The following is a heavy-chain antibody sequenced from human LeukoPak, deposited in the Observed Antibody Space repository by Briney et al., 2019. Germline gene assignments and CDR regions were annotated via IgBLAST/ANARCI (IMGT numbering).Heavy chain of an antibody. J-gene: IGHJ4*02. Sequence: GGSLRLSCAASGFTFSSYAMSWVRQAPGKGLEWVSVIYSGGSTYYADSVKGRFTISRDNPKNTLYLQMNSLRAEDTAVYYCARETYYVNGDILTGYCDYWGQGTLVTVSS. CDR2: IYSGGST. CDR3: ARETYYVNGDILTGYCDY. D-gene: IGHD3-9*01. V-gene: IGHV3-66*01. CDR1: GFTFSSYA.